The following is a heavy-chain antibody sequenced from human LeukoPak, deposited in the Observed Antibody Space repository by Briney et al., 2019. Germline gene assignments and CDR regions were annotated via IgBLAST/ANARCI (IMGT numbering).Heavy chain of an antibody. Sequence: SETLSLTCAVSGGSISSGGYSWSWIRQPPGKGLEWIGFIYYSGSTNYNSSLKSRVTISVDTSKNKFSLKLSSVTAADTAVYYCARNSPSYYYYGMDVWGQGTTVTVSS. J-gene: IGHJ6*02. CDR2: IYYSGST. V-gene: IGHV4-61*08. CDR1: GGSISSGGYS. CDR3: ARNSPSYYYYGMDV. D-gene: IGHD2/OR15-2a*01.